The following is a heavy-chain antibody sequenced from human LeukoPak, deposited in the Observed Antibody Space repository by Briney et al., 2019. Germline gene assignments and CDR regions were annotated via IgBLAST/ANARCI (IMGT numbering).Heavy chain of an antibody. CDR2: IIPIFGTA. CDR3: ARDSRYPTVAFDI. D-gene: IGHD3-9*01. CDR1: GGTFSSYA. Sequence: SVKVSCKASGGTFSSYAISWVRQAPGQGLAWMGGIIPIFGTANYAQKFQGRVTITADESTSTAYMELSSLRSEDTAVYYCARDSRYPTVAFDIWGQGTMVTVSS. J-gene: IGHJ3*02. V-gene: IGHV1-69*13.